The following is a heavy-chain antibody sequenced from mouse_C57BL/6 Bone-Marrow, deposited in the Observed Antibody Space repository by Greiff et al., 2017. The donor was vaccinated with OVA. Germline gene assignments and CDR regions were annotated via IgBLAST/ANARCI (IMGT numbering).Heavy chain of an antibody. D-gene: IGHD2-3*01. CDR2: IYPGSGST. V-gene: IGHV1-55*01. Sequence: VQLQQPGAELVKPGASVKMSCKASGYTFTSYWITWVKQRPGQGLEWIGDIYPGSGSTNYNEKFKSKATLTVDTSSSTAYMQLSSLTSEDSAVYYCARARDGYYVGFAYWGQGTLVTVSA. CDR3: ARARDGYYVGFAY. J-gene: IGHJ3*01. CDR1: GYTFTSYW.